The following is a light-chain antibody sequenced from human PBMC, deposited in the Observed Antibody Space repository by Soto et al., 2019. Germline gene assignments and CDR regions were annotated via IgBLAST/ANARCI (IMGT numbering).Light chain of an antibody. V-gene: IGLV4-69*01. J-gene: IGLJ3*02. CDR2: LNSDGSH. CDR3: QTWGTGIQV. CDR1: SGHSSYA. Sequence: QSVLTQSPSASASPGASVKLTCTMSSGHSSYAIAWHQQQPEKGPRYLMKLNSDGSHNKGDGIPDRFSGSSSGAERYLTSSRLQSDDEADYYCQTWGTGIQVFGGGTKVTVL.